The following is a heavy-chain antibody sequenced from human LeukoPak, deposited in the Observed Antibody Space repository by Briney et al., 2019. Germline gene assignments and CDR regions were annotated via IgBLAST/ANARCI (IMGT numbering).Heavy chain of an antibody. Sequence: PGGSLRLSCAASGFTFSSYGMHWVRQAPGKRLEWVAVIWYDGSNKYYADSVKGRFTISRDNSKNTLYLQMNSLRAEDTAVYYCARLLGRYSSSFNYWGQGTLVTVSS. CDR1: GFTFSSYG. J-gene: IGHJ4*02. CDR3: ARLLGRYSSSFNY. V-gene: IGHV3-33*01. CDR2: IWYDGSNK. D-gene: IGHD6-6*01.